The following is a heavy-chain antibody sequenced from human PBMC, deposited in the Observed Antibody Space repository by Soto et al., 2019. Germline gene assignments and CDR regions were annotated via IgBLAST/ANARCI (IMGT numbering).Heavy chain of an antibody. J-gene: IGHJ5*02. CDR1: GGCISSGGYY. CDR3: ARSSEIVDWFEP. Sequence: PSETLSLTCTVSGGCISSGGYYWSWIRQHPGKGLEWIGYIYYSGSTYYNPSLKSRVTISVDTSKNQISLKLSSVTAADTAVYYCARSSEIVDWFEPWGQGTRVTVPS. CDR2: IYYSGST. D-gene: IGHD3-22*01. V-gene: IGHV4-31*03.